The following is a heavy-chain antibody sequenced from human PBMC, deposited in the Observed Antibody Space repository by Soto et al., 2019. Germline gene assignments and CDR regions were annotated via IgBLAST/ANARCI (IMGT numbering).Heavy chain of an antibody. CDR2: ISSSSSYI. CDR3: ARVQVLVATTPVDY. Sequence: GGSLRLSCAASGFTFSSYSMNWVRQAPGKGLEWVSSISSSSSYIYYADSVKGRFTISRDNAKNSLYLQMNSLRAEDTAVYYCARVQVLVATTPVDYWGQGTLVTVSS. J-gene: IGHJ4*02. V-gene: IGHV3-21*01. CDR1: GFTFSSYS. D-gene: IGHD5-12*01.